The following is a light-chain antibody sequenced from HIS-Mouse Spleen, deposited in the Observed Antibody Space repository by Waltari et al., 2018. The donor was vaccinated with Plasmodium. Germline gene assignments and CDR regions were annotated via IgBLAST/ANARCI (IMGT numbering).Light chain of an antibody. CDR3: YSTDSSGNHRV. V-gene: IGLV3-10*01. CDR2: EDS. CDR1: ALPKKH. Sequence: SYELTQPPSVSVSPGQTARITCSADALPKKHSYGYQQKSGQAPVLVIYEDSKRPSGIPERFSGSSSGTMATLTISGAQVEDEADYYCYSTDSSGNHRVFGGGTKLTVL. J-gene: IGLJ3*02.